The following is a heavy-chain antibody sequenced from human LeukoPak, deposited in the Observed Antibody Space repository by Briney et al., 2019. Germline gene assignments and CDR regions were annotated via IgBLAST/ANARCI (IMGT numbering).Heavy chain of an antibody. J-gene: IGHJ6*02. D-gene: IGHD3-10*01. CDR2: INPSGGST. CDR3: ASAGDGASCYYYGMDV. Sequence: ASVKVSCKATGYTFTSYYMRWVRQAPGQGLEWMGIINPSGGSTSYAQKFQGRVTMTRDTSTSTVYMELSSLRSEDTAVYYCASAGDGASCYYYGMDVWGQGTTVTVSS. CDR1: GYTFTSYY. V-gene: IGHV1-46*01.